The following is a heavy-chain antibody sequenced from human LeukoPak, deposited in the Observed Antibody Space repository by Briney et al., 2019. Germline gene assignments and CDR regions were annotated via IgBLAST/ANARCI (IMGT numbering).Heavy chain of an antibody. CDR3: ARVVMMIFTGADC. CDR1: GCTFSSYA. CDR2: IIPIFGTA. Sequence: GSSVKVSCKASGCTFSSYAISWVRQAPGQGLEWMGGIIPIFGTANYAQKFQGRVTITADKSTSPAYMELSSLRSDDTAVYYCARVVMMIFTGADCWGQGTLVTVSS. V-gene: IGHV1-69*06. D-gene: IGHD3/OR15-3a*01. J-gene: IGHJ4*02.